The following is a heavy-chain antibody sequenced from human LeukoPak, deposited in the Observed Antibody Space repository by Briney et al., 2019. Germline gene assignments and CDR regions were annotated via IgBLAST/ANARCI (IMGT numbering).Heavy chain of an antibody. J-gene: IGHJ4*02. V-gene: IGHV1-18*01. Sequence: ASVKVSCKASGYTFTRYGVSWVRQAPGQGLEWMGWISASNGNTNNAQMLQGRVSMTTDTSTSTDYMELRCLRSDDTAVYYCARAHGYDSSGYSEAYFDYWGQGTLVTVSS. CDR2: ISASNGNT. D-gene: IGHD3-22*01. CDR1: GYTFTRYG. CDR3: ARAHGYDSSGYSEAYFDY.